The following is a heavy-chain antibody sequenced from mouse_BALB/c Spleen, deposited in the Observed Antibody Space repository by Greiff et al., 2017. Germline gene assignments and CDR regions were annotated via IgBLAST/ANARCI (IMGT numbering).Heavy chain of an antibody. D-gene: IGHD1-2*01. V-gene: IGHV2-9-2*01. CDR2: IWTGGGT. J-gene: IGHJ2*01. CDR1: GFSLTSYD. CDR3: VRDKGGFFDY. Sequence: VKLMESGPGLVAPSQSLSITCTVSGFSLTSYDISWIRQPPGKGLEWLGVIWTGGGTNYNSAFMSRLSISKDNSKSQVFLKMNSLQTDDTAIYYCVRDKGGFFDYWGQGTTLTVSS.